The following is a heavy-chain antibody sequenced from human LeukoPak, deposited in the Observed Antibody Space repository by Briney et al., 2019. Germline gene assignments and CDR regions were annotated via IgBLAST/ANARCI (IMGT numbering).Heavy chain of an antibody. CDR2: MSHTGAT. J-gene: IGHJ3*02. D-gene: IGHD1-26*01. V-gene: IGHV4-34*01. Sequence: SETLSLTCAVFGGSFSGYYWSWIRQSPEKGLEWIGEMSHTGATNYNPSLKSRVTVSVDTSKKQFSLNLRSVTAADTAVYFCARGKWVVERSAFDIWGQGTMVTVSS. CDR1: GGSFSGYY. CDR3: ARGKWVVERSAFDI.